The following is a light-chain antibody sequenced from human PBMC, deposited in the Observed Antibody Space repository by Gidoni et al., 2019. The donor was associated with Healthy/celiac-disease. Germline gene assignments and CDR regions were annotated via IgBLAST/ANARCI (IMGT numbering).Light chain of an antibody. J-gene: IGKJ2*01. V-gene: IGKV3-20*01. CDR2: CAS. CDR3: QQYGSSPSYT. CDR1: QSVSSSY. Sequence: EIVLTQSPGTLSLSPGERATLSCRASQSVSSSYLAWYQQKPGQAPRLLIYCASSRATGIPDRFSGSGSGTDFTLTISRLEPEDFAVDYCQQYGSSPSYTFGQGTKLEIK.